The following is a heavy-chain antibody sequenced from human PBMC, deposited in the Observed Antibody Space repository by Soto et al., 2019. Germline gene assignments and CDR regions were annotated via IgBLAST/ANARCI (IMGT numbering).Heavy chain of an antibody. CDR1: GGSISSSSYY. V-gene: IGHV4-39*01. CDR2: IYYSGST. CDR3: ARYGSTAFDI. J-gene: IGHJ3*02. Sequence: TLSLTCTVSGGSISSSSYYWGWIRQPPGKGLEWIGSIYYSGSTYYNPSLKSRVTISVDTSKNQFSLKLSSVTAADTAVYYCARYGSTAFDIWGQGTMVTVSS. D-gene: IGHD3-10*01.